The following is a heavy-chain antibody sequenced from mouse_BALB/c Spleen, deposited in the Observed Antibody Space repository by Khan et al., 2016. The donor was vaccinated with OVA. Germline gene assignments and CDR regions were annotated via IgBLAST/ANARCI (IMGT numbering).Heavy chain of an antibody. CDR1: GFSLTNYG. D-gene: IGHD2-2*01. J-gene: IGHJ3*01. CDR2: IWGDGST. CDR3: AISYDGYDWFAY. Sequence: QVQLKESGPGLVAPSQSLSITCTVSGFSLTNYGVSWVRQPPGKGLEWLGVIWGDGSTNYHSALISRLSITKDNSKSQVFIKLNSLQTEDTATYYCAISYDGYDWFAYWGQGTLVTVSA. V-gene: IGHV2-3*01.